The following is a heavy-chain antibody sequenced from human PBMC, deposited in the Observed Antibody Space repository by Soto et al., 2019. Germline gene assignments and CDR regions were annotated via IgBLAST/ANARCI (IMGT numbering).Heavy chain of an antibody. CDR2: ISSSSSYI. V-gene: IGHV3-21*01. D-gene: IGHD2-2*01. J-gene: IGHJ4*02. Sequence: VQLVESGGGLVKPGGSLRLSCAASGFTFSSYSMNWVRQAPGKGLECGSSISSSSSYIYYADSVKGRFTISRYNAKNSVYLQMNSLRAEDTAVYYCARDMAATSFDYWGQGTLVTVSS. CDR1: GFTFSSYS. CDR3: ARDMAATSFDY.